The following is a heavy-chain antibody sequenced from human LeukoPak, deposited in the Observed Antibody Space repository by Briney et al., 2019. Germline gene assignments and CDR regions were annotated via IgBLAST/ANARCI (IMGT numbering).Heavy chain of an antibody. J-gene: IGHJ4*02. D-gene: IGHD5-24*01. CDR3: ARRGRGDGYRYYFDY. V-gene: IGHV5-51*01. CDR2: IYPGDSDT. CDR1: GYSFTSYW. Sequence: GESLKISCKGSGYSFTSYWIGWVRQMPGKGLEWMGIIYPGDSDTRYSPSFQGQVTISADKSISTAYLQWSSLKASDTAMYYCARRGRGDGYRYYFDYWGQGTLVTVSS.